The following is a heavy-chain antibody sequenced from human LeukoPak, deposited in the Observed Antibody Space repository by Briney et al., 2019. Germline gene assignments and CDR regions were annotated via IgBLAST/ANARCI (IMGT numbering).Heavy chain of an antibody. CDR3: ARDCSGGSCYSPELDY. Sequence: ASVKVSCKASGGTFSSYAISWVRQAPGQGLEWMGWISAYNGNTNYAQKLQGRVTMTTDTSTSTAYMELRSLRSDDTAVYYCARDCSGGSCYSPELDYWGQGTLVTVSS. J-gene: IGHJ4*02. CDR2: ISAYNGNT. CDR1: GGTFSSYA. V-gene: IGHV1-18*01. D-gene: IGHD2-15*01.